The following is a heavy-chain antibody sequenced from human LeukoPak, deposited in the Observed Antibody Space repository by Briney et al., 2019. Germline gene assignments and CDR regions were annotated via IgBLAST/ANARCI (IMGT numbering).Heavy chain of an antibody. CDR3: ASGPFYYYDNSGYFFDY. CDR1: GGSISSGSYY. Sequence: SETLSLTCTVSGGSISSGSYYWSWIRQPAGKGLEWIGRIYTSGSTNYNPSLKSRVTISVDTSKNQFSLKLSSVTAADTAVYYCASGPFYYYDNSGYFFDYWGQGTLVTVSS. D-gene: IGHD3-22*01. CDR2: IYTSGST. V-gene: IGHV4-61*02. J-gene: IGHJ4*02.